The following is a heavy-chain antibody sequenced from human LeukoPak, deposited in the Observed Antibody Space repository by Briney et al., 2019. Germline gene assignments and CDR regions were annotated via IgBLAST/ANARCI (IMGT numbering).Heavy chain of an antibody. Sequence: ASVKVSCKASGYTFTGYYMHWVRQAPGQGLEWMGWINPNSGGTNYAQKLQGRVTMTTDTSTSTAYMELRSLRSDDTAVYYCARVRSKGVVVITGYFDYWGQGTLVTVSS. CDR3: ARVRSKGVVVITGYFDY. V-gene: IGHV1-2*02. CDR2: INPNSGGT. J-gene: IGHJ4*02. CDR1: GYTFTGYY. D-gene: IGHD3-22*01.